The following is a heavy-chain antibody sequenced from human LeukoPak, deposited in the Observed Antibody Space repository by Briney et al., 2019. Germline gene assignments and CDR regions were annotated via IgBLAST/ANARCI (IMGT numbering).Heavy chain of an antibody. CDR3: AHGDHSSFDG. Sequence: GGSLRLSCAASGFTVSSNYMSWVRQAPGKGLEWVGNIKQDGSEKYYVDSVKGRFTISRDNAKNSLYLDMNSLRVEDTAVYYCAHGDHSSFDGWGQGILVTVSS. D-gene: IGHD3-10*01. J-gene: IGHJ4*02. V-gene: IGHV3-7*01. CDR1: GFTVSSNY. CDR2: IKQDGSEK.